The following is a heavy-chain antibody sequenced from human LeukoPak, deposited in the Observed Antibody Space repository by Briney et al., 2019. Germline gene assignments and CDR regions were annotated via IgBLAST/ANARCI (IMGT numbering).Heavy chain of an antibody. CDR3: ARGALTRGYSYGSFDY. D-gene: IGHD5-18*01. CDR1: GGSISSYY. V-gene: IGHV4-59*01. Sequence: PSETLSLTCTVSGGSISSYYWSWIRQPPGKGLEWIGCIYYSGSTNYNPSLKSRVTISVDTSKNQFSLKLSSVTAADTAVYYCARGALTRGYSYGSFDYWGQGTLVTVSS. CDR2: IYYSGST. J-gene: IGHJ4*02.